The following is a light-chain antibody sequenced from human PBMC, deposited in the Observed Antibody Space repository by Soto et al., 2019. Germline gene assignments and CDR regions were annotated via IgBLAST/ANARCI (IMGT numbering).Light chain of an antibody. J-gene: IGKJ3*01. CDR1: QSVSSY. V-gene: IGKV3-11*01. Sequence: EIVLTQSPATLSLSPGERATLSCRASQSVSSYLAWYQQKPGQAPRLLIYDASNRATGIPARFSGSGSGTDFTLTISSLEPEDFAVYYCQKRSNWPIFGPGTKVDIK. CDR2: DAS. CDR3: QKRSNWPI.